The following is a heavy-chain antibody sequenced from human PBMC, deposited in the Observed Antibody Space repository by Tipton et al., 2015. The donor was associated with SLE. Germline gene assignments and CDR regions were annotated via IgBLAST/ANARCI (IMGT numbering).Heavy chain of an antibody. CDR2: IWYDGSNK. J-gene: IGHJ4*02. Sequence: QLVQSGGGVVQPGRSLRLSCAASGFTFSSYGMHWVRQAPGKGLEWVAVIWYDGSNKYYADSVKGRFTISRDNSKNTLYLQMNSLGAEDTAVYYCARDEKGYYDFWSGYPSNWGQGTLVTVSS. CDR1: GFTFSSYG. D-gene: IGHD3-3*01. CDR3: ARDEKGYYDFWSGYPSN. V-gene: IGHV3-33*01.